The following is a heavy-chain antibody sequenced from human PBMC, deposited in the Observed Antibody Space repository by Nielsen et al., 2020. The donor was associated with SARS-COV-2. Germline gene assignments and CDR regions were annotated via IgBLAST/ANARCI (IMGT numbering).Heavy chain of an antibody. J-gene: IGHJ4*02. CDR2: ISSSSSYI. CDR1: GFTVSSNY. CDR3: ASSSD. Sequence: GESLKISCAASGFTVSSNYMSWVRQAPGKGLEWVSSISSSSSYIYYADSVKGRFTISRDNAKNSLYLQMNSLRAEDTAVYYCASSSDWGQGTLVTVSS. V-gene: IGHV3-21*01.